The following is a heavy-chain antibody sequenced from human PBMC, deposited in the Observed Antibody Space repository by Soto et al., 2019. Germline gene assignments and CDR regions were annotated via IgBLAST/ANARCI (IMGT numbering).Heavy chain of an antibody. Sequence: PSQTLSLTCAISGDSVSSKSAAWNWIRQSPSRGLEWLGRTYYRSKWYNDYAVSVKSRITISVDTSKNQFALKLSSVTAADTAVYYCARHYAVVLYYFDYWGQGTLVTVSS. V-gene: IGHV6-1*01. CDR1: GDSVSSKSAA. CDR3: ARHYAVVLYYFDY. CDR2: TYYRSKWYN. J-gene: IGHJ4*02. D-gene: IGHD2-15*01.